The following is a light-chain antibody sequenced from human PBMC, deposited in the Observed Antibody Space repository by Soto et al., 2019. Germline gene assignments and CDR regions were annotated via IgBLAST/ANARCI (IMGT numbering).Light chain of an antibody. CDR3: SSYAGSNNLL. Sequence: QSVLTQPPSASGSPGQSVIISCIGTSSDVGAYNYVSWYQQHPDKAPKLMIYEVSKRPSGVPDRFSGSQSGNTASLTVSGLQAEDEADYYCSSYAGSNNLLFGGGTKLTVL. CDR2: EVS. CDR1: SSDVGAYNY. J-gene: IGLJ2*01. V-gene: IGLV2-8*01.